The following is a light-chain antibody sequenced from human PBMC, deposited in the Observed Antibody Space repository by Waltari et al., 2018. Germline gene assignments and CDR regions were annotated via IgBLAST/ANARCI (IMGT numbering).Light chain of an antibody. CDR3: QAWDSSSTVV. CDR1: NLGNRY. J-gene: IGLJ2*01. CDR2: QDN. V-gene: IGLV3-1*01. Sequence: TCSGDNLGNRYVSWYKQAPGQSPILVIYQDNKRPSGIPERFSGSNSGNTATLTISVTQAVDEADYSCQAWDSSSTVVFGGGTKLTVL.